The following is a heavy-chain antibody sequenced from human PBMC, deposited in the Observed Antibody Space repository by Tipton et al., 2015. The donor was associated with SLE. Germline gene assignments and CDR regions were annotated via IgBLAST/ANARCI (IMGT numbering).Heavy chain of an antibody. V-gene: IGHV4-34*01. CDR1: GGSLSDYY. Sequence: TLSLTCAVYGGSLSDYYWSWVRQPPGKGLEWIGQIDHSGTTNYNPSLKSRVTISVDPSKDQFSLRLSSVTAADTATYYCAREGSSTWYWYFDLWGRGTLVSVSS. CDR2: IDHSGTT. D-gene: IGHD6-13*01. CDR3: AREGSSTWYWYFDL. J-gene: IGHJ2*01.